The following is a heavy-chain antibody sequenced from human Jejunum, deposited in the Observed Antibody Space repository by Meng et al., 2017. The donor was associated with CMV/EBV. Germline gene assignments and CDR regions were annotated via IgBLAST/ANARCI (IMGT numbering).Heavy chain of an antibody. D-gene: IGHD5-18*01. CDR1: GFTIDIYE. Sequence: SGFTIDIYEMNWVRQAPGRGLEWVSLITSDGNTKYYADSVEGRFTISRDNAKNSLLLQMSNLRAEDTAVYYCVRHLLNRYTNIDYWGQGTTVTVSS. V-gene: IGHV3-48*03. J-gene: IGHJ4*02. CDR3: VRHLLNRYTNIDY. CDR2: ITSDGNTK.